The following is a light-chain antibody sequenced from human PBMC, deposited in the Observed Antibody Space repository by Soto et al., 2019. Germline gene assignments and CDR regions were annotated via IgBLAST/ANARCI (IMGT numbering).Light chain of an antibody. CDR2: AAS. CDR3: QQSYSTPRT. J-gene: IGKJ1*01. V-gene: IGKV1-39*01. Sequence: DIQMTPSPSTLSASVGDGVTITCRASQRISTWLAWYQQKPGKAPKLLIYAASSLQSGVPSRFSGSGSGTDFTLTISSLQPDDFATYYCQQSYSTPRTFGQGTKVDIK. CDR1: QRISTW.